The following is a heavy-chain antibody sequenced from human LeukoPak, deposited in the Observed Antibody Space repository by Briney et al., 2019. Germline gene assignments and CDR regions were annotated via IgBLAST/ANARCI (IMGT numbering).Heavy chain of an antibody. V-gene: IGHV3-23*01. D-gene: IGHD3-3*01. J-gene: IGHJ4*02. Sequence: QSGGSLRLSCAASGFTFTTYGMSWVRQAPGKGLQWVSGISGGGGSTYYADSVKGRFSISRDNSKNNLYLQMNSLRGEDTAVYYCAKASHYYFWTGRYSARLWYFDYWGQRTLVTVSS. CDR1: GFTFTTYG. CDR3: AKASHYYFWTGRYSARLWYFDY. CDR2: ISGGGGST.